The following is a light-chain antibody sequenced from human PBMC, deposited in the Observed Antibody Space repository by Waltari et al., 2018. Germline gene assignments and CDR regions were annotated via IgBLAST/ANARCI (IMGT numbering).Light chain of an antibody. CDR1: QSVATY. J-gene: IGKJ1*01. V-gene: IGKV3-20*01. CDR3: QHYVRLPVA. CDR2: GAS. Sequence: EIVLTLWRGTLSWSPGERPSPACRASQSVATYLAWYQQKTVQAPRLLIYGASGRATGVPDSFSASGSGTDFSLTISSLGPEDFAVYYCQHYVRLPVAFGQGTKVEIK.